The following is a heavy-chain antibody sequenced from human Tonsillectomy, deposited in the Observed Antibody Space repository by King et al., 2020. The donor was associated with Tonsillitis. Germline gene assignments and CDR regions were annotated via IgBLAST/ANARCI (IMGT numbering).Heavy chain of an antibody. V-gene: IGHV1-3*01. D-gene: IGHD6-6*01. CDR3: ARGEYSSSSMAKKYYYYMDV. J-gene: IGHJ6*03. CDR2: INAGNGNT. Sequence: QLVQSGAEVKKPGASVKVSCKASGYTFTSYAMHWVRQAPGQRLEWMGWINAGNGNTKYSQKFQGRVTITRDTSASTAYMELSSLRSEDTDVYYCARGEYSSSSMAKKYYYYMDVWGKGTTVTVSS. CDR1: GYTFTSYA.